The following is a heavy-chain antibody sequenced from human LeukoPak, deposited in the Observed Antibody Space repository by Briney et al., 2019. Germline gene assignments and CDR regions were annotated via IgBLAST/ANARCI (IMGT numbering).Heavy chain of an antibody. V-gene: IGHV3-23*01. CDR3: AKDTMVLVPTKFDS. Sequence: PGGSLRLSCAASGFTFSTYAMSWVRQAPGKGLEWVSTISGSAGSTYYADSVKGRFTISRDNSKNTLYLDMSSLRAEDTAVYYCAKDTMVLVPTKFDSWGQGTLVTVSS. CDR1: GFTFSTYA. J-gene: IGHJ4*02. CDR2: ISGSAGST. D-gene: IGHD3-22*01.